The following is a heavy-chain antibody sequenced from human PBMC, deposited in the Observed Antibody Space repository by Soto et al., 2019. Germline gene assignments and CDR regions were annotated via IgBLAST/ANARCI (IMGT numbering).Heavy chain of an antibody. J-gene: IGHJ4*02. V-gene: IGHV4-39*01. Sequence: SETLPLTCTVSGGSISSSSYYWGWIRQPPGKGLEWIGNIFYSGGTNYNPSLKSRVTISVDTSKNQFSLKLSSVTAADTAVYYCARFYGGNDDYWGQGTLVTVSS. D-gene: IGHD4-17*01. CDR3: ARFYGGNDDY. CDR1: GGSISSSSYY. CDR2: IFYSGGT.